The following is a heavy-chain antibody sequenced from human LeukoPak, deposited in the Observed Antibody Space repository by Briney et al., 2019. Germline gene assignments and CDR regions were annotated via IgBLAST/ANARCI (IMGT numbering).Heavy chain of an antibody. J-gene: IGHJ6*03. V-gene: IGHV4-4*02. Sequence: KPSETLSLTCAVSGDSINSSNWWNWVRQPPGQGLEWIAEIYHSGNTNYNPSLKSRVTISVDTSKNQFSLKLSSVTAADTAVYYCARDSLDGDYYYYYMDVWGKGTTVTISS. D-gene: IGHD4-17*01. CDR3: ARDSLDGDYYYYYMDV. CDR2: IYHSGNT. CDR1: GDSINSSNW.